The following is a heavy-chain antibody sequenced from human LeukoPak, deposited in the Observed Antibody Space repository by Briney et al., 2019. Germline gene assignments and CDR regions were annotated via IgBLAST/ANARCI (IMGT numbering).Heavy chain of an antibody. J-gene: IGHJ4*02. V-gene: IGHV1-69*13. D-gene: IGHD5-12*01. CDR1: GGTFSSYA. Sequence: SVTVSCKASGGTFSSYAISWVRQAPGQGLEWMGGIIPIFGTANYAQKFQGRVTITADESTSTAYMELSSLRSEDTAVYYCARDGRGYDPAYYFDYWGQGTLVTVSS. CDR2: IIPIFGTA. CDR3: ARDGRGYDPAYYFDY.